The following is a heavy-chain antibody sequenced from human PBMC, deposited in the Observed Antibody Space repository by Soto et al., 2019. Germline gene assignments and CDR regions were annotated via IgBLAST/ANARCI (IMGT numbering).Heavy chain of an antibody. CDR3: ARGSRDYYFPYMAV. Sequence: ASVKVSCKASGYTFTGYYMHWVRQAPGQGLEWMGWINPNSGGTNYAQKYQGWVTMTRDTSISTAYMELSRLRSDDTAVYYSARGSRDYYFPYMAVWGKGTTVTVSS. J-gene: IGHJ6*03. CDR1: GYTFTGYY. CDR2: INPNSGGT. V-gene: IGHV1-2*04.